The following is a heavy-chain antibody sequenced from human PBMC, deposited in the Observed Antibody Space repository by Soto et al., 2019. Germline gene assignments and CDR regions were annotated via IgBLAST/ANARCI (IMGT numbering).Heavy chain of an antibody. CDR2: IYHSGST. Sequence: QLQLQESGSGLVKPSQTLSLTCAVSGGSISSGGYSWSWIRQPPGKGLEWIGYIYHSGSTYYNPSLKSRVTISVDRSKNQFSLKLSSVTAADTAVYYCARSTYYYDSSGSFDYWGQGTLVTVSS. V-gene: IGHV4-30-2*01. D-gene: IGHD3-22*01. J-gene: IGHJ4*02. CDR1: GGSISSGGYS. CDR3: ARSTYYYDSSGSFDY.